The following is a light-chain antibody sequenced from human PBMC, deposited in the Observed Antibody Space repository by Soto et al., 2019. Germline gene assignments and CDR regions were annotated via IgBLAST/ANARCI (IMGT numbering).Light chain of an antibody. Sequence: QLVLTQSPSASASLGASVKLTCTLSSGHSSYAIAWHQQQPEKGTRYLMKLNSDGSHSKGDGIPDRFSGSSSGAERDLTISSLQSEDEADYYCQTWGTGIVVFGGGTKLTVL. J-gene: IGLJ2*01. CDR1: SGHSSYA. CDR2: LNSDGSH. CDR3: QTWGTGIVV. V-gene: IGLV4-69*01.